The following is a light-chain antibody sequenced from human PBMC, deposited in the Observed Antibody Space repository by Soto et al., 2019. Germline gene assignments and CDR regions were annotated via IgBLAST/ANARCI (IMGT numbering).Light chain of an antibody. Sequence: ELVMSQSPATLSVSPGERVTLSCRASQSIRKNLAWYQKKPGQAPTLLIYAASTRATGVPARFSGSGSGTEFTLTISCLQSEDFATYYCQQYYSYPLTFGGGTKVDIK. CDR2: AAS. V-gene: IGKV3-15*01. J-gene: IGKJ4*01. CDR1: QSIRKN. CDR3: QQYYSYPLT.